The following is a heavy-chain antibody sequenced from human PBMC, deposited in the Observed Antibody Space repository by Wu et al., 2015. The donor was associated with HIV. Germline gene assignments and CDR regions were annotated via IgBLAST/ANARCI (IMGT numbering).Heavy chain of an antibody. J-gene: IGHJ6*02. CDR1: GGTFRNHA. D-gene: IGHD5-24*01. CDR2: VIPVSDTA. V-gene: IGHV1-69*13. CDR3: ARGSILEMSTASYYYYVMDV. Sequence: QVQLVQSGAEVKKPGSSVKVSCKASGGTFRNHAISWVRQAPGQGLEWMGRVIPVSDTANYAQGFQGRVTITADKPTNTAYMELSSLRSDDTAVYYCARGSILEMSTASYYYYVMDVWGQGTTVTVSS.